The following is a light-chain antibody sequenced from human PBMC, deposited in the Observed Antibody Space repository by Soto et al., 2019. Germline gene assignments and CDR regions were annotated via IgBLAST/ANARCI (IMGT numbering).Light chain of an antibody. CDR1: QSVRTK. J-gene: IGKJ1*01. V-gene: IGKV3-20*01. Sequence: EIVMTQSPATLSVSPGEGATLSCRASQSVRTKLAWYQQKAGQAPRLLIYGTSSRATGIPDRFSGSGSGTDFTLTISRLEPEDFAVYYCHQYGSAPRTFGQGTKVDIK. CDR3: HQYGSAPRT. CDR2: GTS.